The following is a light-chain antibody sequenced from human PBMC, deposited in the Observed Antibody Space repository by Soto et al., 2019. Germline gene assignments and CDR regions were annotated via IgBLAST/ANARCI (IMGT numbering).Light chain of an antibody. CDR3: CSYAGSPWV. CDR2: QVT. J-gene: IGLJ3*02. V-gene: IGLV2-14*01. Sequence: QSVLTQPASVSGSPGQSITISCTGTSSDLAIYNYVSWYQQQPGKAPKLMIYQVTNRPSGVPDRFSGSKSGNTASLTISGLQAEDEADYYCCSYAGSPWVFGGGTKVTVL. CDR1: SSDLAIYNY.